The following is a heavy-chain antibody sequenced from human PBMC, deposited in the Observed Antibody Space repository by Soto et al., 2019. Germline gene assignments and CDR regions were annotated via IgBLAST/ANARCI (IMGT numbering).Heavy chain of an antibody. CDR2: ISAYNGNT. V-gene: IGHV1-18*01. CDR1: GYTFTSYG. Sequence: QVQLVQSGAEVKKPGASVKVSCKASGYTFTSYGISWVRQAPGQGLEWMGWISAYNGNTNYAQKLQGRVTMTTDTSTSTAYMELRSLRSDETAVYYCARGNLVWFGELLEHPGFRMDVWGQGTTVTVSS. J-gene: IGHJ6*02. CDR3: ARGNLVWFGELLEHPGFRMDV. D-gene: IGHD3-10*01.